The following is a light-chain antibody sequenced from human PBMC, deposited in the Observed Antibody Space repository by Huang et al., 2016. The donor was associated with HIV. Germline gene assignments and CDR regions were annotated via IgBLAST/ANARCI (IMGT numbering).Light chain of an antibody. CDR3: QQFKSNPLT. Sequence: AIQLTQSPSSLSASVGHRVTITCRARQGISSALAWYQQKPGKPPKLLIYDASSLEGGVPSRFSGIGSGTDFTLTISSLQPEDFASYYCQQFKSNPLTFGGGTRVEIK. V-gene: IGKV1-13*02. CDR1: QGISSA. CDR2: DAS. J-gene: IGKJ4*01.